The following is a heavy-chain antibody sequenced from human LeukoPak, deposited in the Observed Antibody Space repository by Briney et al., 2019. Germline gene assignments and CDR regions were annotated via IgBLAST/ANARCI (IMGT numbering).Heavy chain of an antibody. CDR3: ARGARSKDYTDYDGSRLDY. CDR1: GNTFTTYD. Sequence: SVKVSCKASGNTFTTYDIDWQRQATGQGLEWMGGMNPNSGNTGYAQKFQGRVTITRNTSISTAYMELSSLRSEDTGVYYCARGARSKDYTDYDGSRLDYWGQGTLVNASS. D-gene: IGHD5-12*01. CDR2: MNPNSGNT. V-gene: IGHV1-8*03. J-gene: IGHJ4*02.